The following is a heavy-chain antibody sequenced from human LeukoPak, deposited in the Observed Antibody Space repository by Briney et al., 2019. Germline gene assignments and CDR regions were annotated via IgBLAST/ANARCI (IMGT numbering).Heavy chain of an antibody. CDR1: GYSISSGYY. Sequence: PSETLSLTCTVSGYSISSGYYWGWIRQPPGKGLEWIGSIYHTGNTYYNPSLKSRVTMSVDTSKNQFSLKLSSVTAADTAVYYCARDANMASDDYWGQGTLVTVSS. D-gene: IGHD5-24*01. CDR3: ARDANMASDDY. CDR2: IYHTGNT. V-gene: IGHV4-38-2*02. J-gene: IGHJ4*02.